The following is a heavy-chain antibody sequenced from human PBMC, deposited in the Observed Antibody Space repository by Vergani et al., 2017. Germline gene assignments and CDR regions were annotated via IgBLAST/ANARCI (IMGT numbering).Heavy chain of an antibody. V-gene: IGHV4-34*01. CDR3: ARAVTFPYNWFDP. CDR2: INHSGST. Sequence: QVQLQQWGAGLLKPSETLSLTCAVYGGSFSGYYWSWIRQPPGKGLEWIGEINHSGSTNYNPSLKSRVTISVDTSKNQFSLKLSSVTAEDTAVYYCARAVTFPYNWFDPWGQGTLVTVSS. CDR1: GGSFSGYY. D-gene: IGHD4-17*01. J-gene: IGHJ5*02.